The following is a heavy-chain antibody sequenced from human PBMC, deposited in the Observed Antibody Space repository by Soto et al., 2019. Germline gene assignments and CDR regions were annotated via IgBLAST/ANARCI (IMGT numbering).Heavy chain of an antibody. CDR2: IIPMFPTA. Sequence: ASVKVSCKASGGTFSNHAISWVRQAPGQGLGWVGGIIPMFPTADHAQRFQGRVTITADDSTTTVYMELSGLRSEDTAMYYCARDDATYCGGDCYRYFYYGMDVWGQGTTVTVSS. CDR1: GGTFSNHA. V-gene: IGHV1-69*13. D-gene: IGHD2-21*02. J-gene: IGHJ6*02. CDR3: ARDDATYCGGDCYRYFYYGMDV.